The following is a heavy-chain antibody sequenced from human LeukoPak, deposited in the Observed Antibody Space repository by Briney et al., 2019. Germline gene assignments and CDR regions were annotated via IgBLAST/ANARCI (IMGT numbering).Heavy chain of an antibody. Sequence: PGGSLRLSCAASGFTFSSYSMNWVRQAPGKGLEWVSSISSSSSYIYYADSVKGRFTISRDNAKNSLYLQMNSLRAEDTAVYYCASLGYCSSTSCYDTPYYYYGMDVWGQGTTVTVSS. V-gene: IGHV3-21*01. J-gene: IGHJ6*02. CDR2: ISSSSSYI. D-gene: IGHD2-2*01. CDR1: GFTFSSYS. CDR3: ASLGYCSSTSCYDTPYYYYGMDV.